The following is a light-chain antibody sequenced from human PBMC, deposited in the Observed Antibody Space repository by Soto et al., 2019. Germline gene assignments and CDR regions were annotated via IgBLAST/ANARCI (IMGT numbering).Light chain of an antibody. J-gene: IGKJ1*01. CDR3: QQYDTPPLT. Sequence: EIVLTQSPGTLSLSPGERTTLSCRASQSVAGTNLAWYQQKPGQAPRLLIFGASFRATGIPDRFSGSGSGTDFALTISRLEPEDVAVYYCQQYDTPPLTFGQGTRVEIK. CDR1: QSVAGTN. V-gene: IGKV3-20*01. CDR2: GAS.